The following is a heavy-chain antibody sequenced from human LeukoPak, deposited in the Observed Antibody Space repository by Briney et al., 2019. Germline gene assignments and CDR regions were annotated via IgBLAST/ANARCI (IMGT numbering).Heavy chain of an antibody. CDR3: AKSGNTETVDY. J-gene: IGHJ4*02. CDR1: GFTLSSYA. Sequence: GGSLRLSCAASGFTLSSYAMSWVRQTPGKGLECVSTIRDSDGRTYYADSVEGRFTISRDNSTYTLYLQMNSLRAGDTAIYYCAKSGNTETVDYWGQGTLVTVSS. CDR2: IRDSDGRT. D-gene: IGHD6-25*01. V-gene: IGHV3-23*01.